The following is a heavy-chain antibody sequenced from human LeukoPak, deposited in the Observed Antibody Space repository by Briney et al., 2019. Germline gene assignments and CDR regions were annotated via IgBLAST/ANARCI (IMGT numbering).Heavy chain of an antibody. J-gene: IGHJ3*02. CDR1: GYTFTSYG. V-gene: IGHV1-18*01. CDR3: ARVWYQLLAVAGSSLWDI. CDR2: ISAYNGNT. Sequence: ASVKVSCKASGYTFTSYGISWVRQAPGQGLEWMGWISAYNGNTNCAQKLQGRVTMTTDTSTSTAYMELRSLRSDDTAVYYCARVWYQLLAVAGSSLWDIWGQGTMVTVSS. D-gene: IGHD2-2*01.